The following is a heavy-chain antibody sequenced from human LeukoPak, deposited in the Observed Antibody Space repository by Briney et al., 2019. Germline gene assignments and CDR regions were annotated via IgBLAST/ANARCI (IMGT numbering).Heavy chain of an antibody. CDR1: GYTFTGYY. CDR3: ARESRELRGAFDI. D-gene: IGHD1-26*01. V-gene: IGHV1-2*02. Sequence: ASVKVSCKASGYTFTGYYMHWVRQAPGQGLEWMGWINPNSGGTNYAQKFQGRVTMTRDTSISTAYMELSRLRSDDTAVYYCARESRELRGAFDIWGQGTMVTVSS. CDR2: INPNSGGT. J-gene: IGHJ3*02.